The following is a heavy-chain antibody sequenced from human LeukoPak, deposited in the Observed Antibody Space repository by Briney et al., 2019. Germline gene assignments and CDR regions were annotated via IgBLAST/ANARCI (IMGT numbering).Heavy chain of an antibody. CDR3: ARGPSLGYFDY. Sequence: ASVKVSCKASGGTFSSYTISWVRQAPGQGLEWMGRIIPILGIANYAQKFQGRVMITADKSTSTAYMELSSLRSEDTAVYYCARGPSLGYFDYWGQGTLVTVSS. J-gene: IGHJ4*02. CDR2: IIPILGIA. CDR1: GGTFSSYT. V-gene: IGHV1-69*02.